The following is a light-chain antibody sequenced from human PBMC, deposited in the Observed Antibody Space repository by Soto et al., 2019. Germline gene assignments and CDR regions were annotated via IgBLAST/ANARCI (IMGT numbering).Light chain of an antibody. J-gene: IGLJ1*01. V-gene: IGLV2-23*01. CDR3: CSYAGSSTLDV. CDR1: SSDVGSYNR. CDR2: EGS. Sequence: QSALTQPASVSGSPGQSITISCTGTSSDVGSYNRVSWYQQHPGKAPKLMIYEGSKRPSGVSNRFSGSKSGNTASLTISGFQAEDEADYYCCSYAGSSTLDVFGTGTKLTVL.